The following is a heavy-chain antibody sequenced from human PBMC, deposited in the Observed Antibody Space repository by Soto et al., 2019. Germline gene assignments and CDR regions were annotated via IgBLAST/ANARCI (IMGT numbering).Heavy chain of an antibody. D-gene: IGHD4-17*01. V-gene: IGHV3-23*01. CDR2: ISISGGNT. CDR3: ANEIRPNDY. CDR1: GLPFSSHA. J-gene: IGHJ4*02. Sequence: EVQLLESGGGLVQPGGSLRLSCAASGLPFSSHAMSWVRQAPGKGLEWFSSISISGGNTYYADSVRGRFTISRDNSKNTLYLHMTSLTAEDTAIYYCANEIRPNDYWGQGTLVTVSS.